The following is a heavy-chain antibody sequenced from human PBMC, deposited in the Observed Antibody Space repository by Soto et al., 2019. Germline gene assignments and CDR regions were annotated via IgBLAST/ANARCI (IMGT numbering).Heavy chain of an antibody. D-gene: IGHD6-19*01. Sequence: SYCMSLTCSVSGGSVNSGSFHWSWIRQPPGKGLQFIGSIFYNGTANYSPSLKNRVSISIDTSQSQFFLQLISVAAADTAVYYCARIGGWYDIDFWGQGSLVTVSS. V-gene: IGHV4-61*01. J-gene: IGHJ4*02. CDR2: IFYNGTA. CDR1: GGSVNSGSFH. CDR3: ARIGGWYDIDF.